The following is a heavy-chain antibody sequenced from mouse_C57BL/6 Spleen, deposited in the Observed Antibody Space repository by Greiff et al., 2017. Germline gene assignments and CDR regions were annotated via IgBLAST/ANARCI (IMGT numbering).Heavy chain of an antibody. Sequence: VQLQQPGAELVKPGASVKLSCKASGYTFTSYWMQWVKQRPGQGLEWIGEIDPSDSYTNYNQKFKGKATLTVDTTSSTAYMQLSSLTSEDSAVYYCARWSPDGYCGDDWGQGTTLTVSS. D-gene: IGHD2-3*01. J-gene: IGHJ2*01. CDR3: ARWSPDGYCGDD. CDR2: IDPSDSYT. V-gene: IGHV1-50*01. CDR1: GYTFTSYW.